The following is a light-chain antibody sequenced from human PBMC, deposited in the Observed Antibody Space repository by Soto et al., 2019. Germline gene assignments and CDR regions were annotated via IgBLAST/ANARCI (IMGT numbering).Light chain of an antibody. J-gene: IGKJ1*01. CDR3: QQHRSYPRT. Sequence: DIQMTQSPSSLSASVGDRVTISCRASQGIDSYLVWYQQKPEKAPKSLIYGASNLESGVPSRFSGSGSGTEFTLTISSLQPEDFATYYCQQHRSYPRTFGQGTKIEIK. CDR1: QGIDSY. CDR2: GAS. V-gene: IGKV1D-16*01.